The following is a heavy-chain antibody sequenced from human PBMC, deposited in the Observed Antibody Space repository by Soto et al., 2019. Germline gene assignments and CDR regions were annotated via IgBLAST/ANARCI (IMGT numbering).Heavy chain of an antibody. CDR1: GFTFSSYG. D-gene: IGHD4-17*01. CDR2: IWYDGSNK. V-gene: IGHV3-33*06. J-gene: IGHJ4*02. Sequence: GGSLRLSCAASGFTFSSYGMHWVRQAPGKGLEWVAVIWYDGSNKYYADSVKGRFTISRDNSKNTLYLQMNSLRAEDTAVYYCANSETVTNYFDYWGQGTLVTVSS. CDR3: ANSETVTNYFDY.